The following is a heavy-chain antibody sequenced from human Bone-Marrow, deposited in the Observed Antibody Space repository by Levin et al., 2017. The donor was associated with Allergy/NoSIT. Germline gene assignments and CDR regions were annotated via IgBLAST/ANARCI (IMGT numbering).Heavy chain of an antibody. J-gene: IGHJ4*02. V-gene: IGHV3-15*01. CDR2: IKGTIDGGTA. Sequence: NAGGSLRLSCVASGLTFASARMNWVRQGPGKGLEWVGRIKGTIDGGTADYATSLKGRFTISRDDSKETVYLQMNSLTEDDTAFYFCTTDRDWGQGTLVTVSA. CDR3: TTDRD. CDR1: GLTFASAR.